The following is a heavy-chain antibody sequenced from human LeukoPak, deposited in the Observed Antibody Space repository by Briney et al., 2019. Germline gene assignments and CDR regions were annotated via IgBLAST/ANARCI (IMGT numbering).Heavy chain of an antibody. Sequence: GASVKVSCKASGYTFTSYGISWVRQAPGQGLEWMGWISAYNGNTNYAQKLQGRVTMTTDTSTSTAYMELRSLTSDDTAVYYCARDGGQSYDLLTGYYNNDWFDPWGQGTLVTVSS. CDR1: GYTFTSYG. D-gene: IGHD3-9*01. J-gene: IGHJ5*02. CDR3: ARDGGQSYDLLTGYYNNDWFDP. V-gene: IGHV1-18*01. CDR2: ISAYNGNT.